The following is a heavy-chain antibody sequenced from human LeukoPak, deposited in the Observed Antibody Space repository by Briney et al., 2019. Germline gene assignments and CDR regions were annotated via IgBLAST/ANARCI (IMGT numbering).Heavy chain of an antibody. CDR2: INHSGST. V-gene: IGHV4-34*01. D-gene: IGHD2-21*02. J-gene: IGHJ3*02. CDR1: GGPFSGYY. Sequence: SETLSLTCAVYGGPFSGYYWSWIRQPPGKGLEWIGEINHSGSTNYNPSLKSRVTISVDTSKNQFSLKLSSVTAADTAVYYCARGDPYCGGDCPGAFDIWGQGTMVTVSS. CDR3: ARGDPYCGGDCPGAFDI.